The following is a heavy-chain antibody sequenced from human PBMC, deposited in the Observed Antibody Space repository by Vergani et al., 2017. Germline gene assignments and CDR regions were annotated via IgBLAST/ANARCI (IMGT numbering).Heavy chain of an antibody. CDR1: GGSISSGDYY. CDR2: IYYSGST. J-gene: IGHJ3*02. V-gene: IGHV4-61*08. Sequence: QVQLQESGPGLVKPSQTLSLTCTVSGGSISSGDYYWSWIRQPPGKGLEWIGYIYYSGSTNYNPSLKSRVTISVDTSKNQFSLKLSSVTAADTAVYYCARNPYCGGDCYSDAFDIWGQGTMVTVSS. D-gene: IGHD2-21*02. CDR3: ARNPYCGGDCYSDAFDI.